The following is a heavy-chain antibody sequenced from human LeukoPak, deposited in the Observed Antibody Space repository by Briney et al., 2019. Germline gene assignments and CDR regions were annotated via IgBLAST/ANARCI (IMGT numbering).Heavy chain of an antibody. CDR3: AAAGYSGYDLQKYYYYYGMDV. CDR2: IVVGSGNT. J-gene: IGHJ6*02. V-gene: IGHV1-58*02. D-gene: IGHD5-12*01. Sequence: ASVKVSCKASGFTFTSSAMQCVRQARGQRLEWIGWIVVGSGNTNYAQKFQERVTITRDTSTSTAYMELSSLRSEDTAVYYCAAAGYSGYDLQKYYYYYGMDVWGQGTTVTISS. CDR1: GFTFTSSA.